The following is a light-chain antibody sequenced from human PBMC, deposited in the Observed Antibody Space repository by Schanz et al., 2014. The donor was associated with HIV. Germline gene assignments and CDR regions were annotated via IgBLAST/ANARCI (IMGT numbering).Light chain of an antibody. V-gene: IGLV1-44*01. J-gene: IGLJ1*01. Sequence: QSVLTQPPSASGTPGQRVTISCSGSSSNIGSKTVNWYQQLPGTAPKLLIYSYNQRPSGVPDRFSGSKSGTSASLTVSGLQAEDEADYYCSSYVGSNNYVFGTGTKLTVL. CDR1: SSNIGSKT. CDR2: SYN. CDR3: SSYVGSNNYV.